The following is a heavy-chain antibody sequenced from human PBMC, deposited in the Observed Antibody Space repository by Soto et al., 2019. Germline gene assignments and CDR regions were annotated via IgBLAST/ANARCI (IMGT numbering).Heavy chain of an antibody. CDR3: EHSPRAYSISSSWFEP. V-gene: IGHV2-5*02. D-gene: IGHD6-6*01. Sequence: QITLKESGPTLVKPTQTLTLTCTFSGFSLSTSGVGVGWIRQPPGKALEWLTLIYWDDDKRYSPSLKSRLTITKDTSKNQVVLTMTIMDPVDTATYYCEHSPRAYSISSSWFEPWGQGTLVTVSS. CDR1: GFSLSTSGVG. CDR2: IYWDDDK. J-gene: IGHJ5*02.